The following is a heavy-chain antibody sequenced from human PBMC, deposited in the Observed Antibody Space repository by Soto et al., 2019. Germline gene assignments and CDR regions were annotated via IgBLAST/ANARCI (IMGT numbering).Heavy chain of an antibody. Sequence: GGSLRLSCAASGFTVSSNYMSWVRQAPGKGLEWVSVIYSGGSTYYADSVKGRFTISRDNSKNTLYLQMNSLRAEDTAVYYCARGFRAFYFDYWGQGTLVTVSS. CDR1: GFTVSSNY. CDR2: IYSGGST. V-gene: IGHV3-53*01. CDR3: ARGFRAFYFDY. J-gene: IGHJ4*02.